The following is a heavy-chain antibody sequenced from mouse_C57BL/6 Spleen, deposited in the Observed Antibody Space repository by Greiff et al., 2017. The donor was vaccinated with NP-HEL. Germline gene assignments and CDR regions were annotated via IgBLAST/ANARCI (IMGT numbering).Heavy chain of an antibody. CDR1: GYAFSSYW. V-gene: IGHV1-80*01. CDR2: IYPGDGDT. CDR3: ARDSSGYGVGY. J-gene: IGHJ2*01. D-gene: IGHD3-2*02. Sequence: QVQLQQSGAELVKPGASVKISCKASGYAFSSYWMNWVKQRPGKGLEWIGQIYPGDGDTNYNGKFKGKATLTADKSSSTAYMQLSSLTSEDSAVYFCARDSSGYGVGYWGQGTTLTVSS.